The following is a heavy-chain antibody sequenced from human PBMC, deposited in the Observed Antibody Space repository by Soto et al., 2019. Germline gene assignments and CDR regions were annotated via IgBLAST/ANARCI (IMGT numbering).Heavy chain of an antibody. V-gene: IGHV4-59*08. CDR1: GGSISSYY. D-gene: IGHD1-20*01. Sequence: TSETLSLTCTVSGGSISSYYWSWIRQPPGKGLEWIGYIYYSGSTNYNPSLKSRVTISVDTSKNQFSLKLSSVTAADTAVYYCARQDNWNDVDYWGQGTLVTVSS. J-gene: IGHJ4*02. CDR2: IYYSGST. CDR3: ARQDNWNDVDY.